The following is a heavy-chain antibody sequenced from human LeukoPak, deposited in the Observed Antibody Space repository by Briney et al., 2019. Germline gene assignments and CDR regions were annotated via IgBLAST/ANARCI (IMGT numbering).Heavy chain of an antibody. D-gene: IGHD1-26*01. Sequence: GGSLRLSCAASGFTFSNYWTTWVRQAPGKGLEWVANIKQDGSEKYYVDSVKGRFTISRDNSKNTLYLQMNSLRAEDTAVYYCAKAASGSYLFDYWGQGTLVTVSS. J-gene: IGHJ4*02. CDR3: AKAASGSYLFDY. V-gene: IGHV3-7*01. CDR1: GFTFSNYW. CDR2: IKQDGSEK.